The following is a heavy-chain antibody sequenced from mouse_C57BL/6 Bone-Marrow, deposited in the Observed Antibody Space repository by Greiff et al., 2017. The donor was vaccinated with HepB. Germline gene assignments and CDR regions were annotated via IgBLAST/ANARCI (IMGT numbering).Heavy chain of an antibody. J-gene: IGHJ3*01. Sequence: VQLQQSGPELVKPGASVKISCKASGYSFTGYYMNWVKQSPEKSLEWIGEINPSTGGTTYNQKFKDKATLTVDKSSSTAYMQLKSLTSADSAVYYCASAYGSSPFAYWGQGTLVTVSA. CDR2: INPSTGGT. CDR1: GYSFTGYY. D-gene: IGHD1-1*01. CDR3: ASAYGSSPFAY. V-gene: IGHV1-42*01.